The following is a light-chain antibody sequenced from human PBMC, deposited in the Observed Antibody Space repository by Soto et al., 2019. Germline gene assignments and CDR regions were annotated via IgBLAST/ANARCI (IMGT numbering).Light chain of an antibody. J-gene: IGKJ4*01. V-gene: IGKV3-15*01. CDR3: QQHNGWPLT. CDR1: QTLNNY. Sequence: EIVMTQSPATLSVFPGETATLSCRARQTLNNYLAWYQQKPGQAPRLLIYGVSTRATGIPARFSGSGSGTEFTLAINNLQSEDSAVYYCQQHNGWPLTFGAGTKVEIK. CDR2: GVS.